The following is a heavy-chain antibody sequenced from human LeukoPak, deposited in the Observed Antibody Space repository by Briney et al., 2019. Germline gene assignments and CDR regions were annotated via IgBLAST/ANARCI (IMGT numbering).Heavy chain of an antibody. CDR2: IIPIFGTA. D-gene: IGHD6-19*01. V-gene: IGHV1-69*06. J-gene: IGHJ5*02. Sequence: SVKVSCKASGGTFSSYAISWVRQAPGQGLEWMGGIIPIFGTANYAQKFQGRVTITADKSTSTAYMELSSLRSEDTAVYYCARGGIAVARAYDGFDPWGQGTLVTVSS. CDR1: GGTFSSYA. CDR3: ARGGIAVARAYDGFDP.